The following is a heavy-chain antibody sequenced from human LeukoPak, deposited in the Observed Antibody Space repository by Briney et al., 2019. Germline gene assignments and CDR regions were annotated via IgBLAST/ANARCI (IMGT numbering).Heavy chain of an antibody. V-gene: IGHV4-59*08. CDR1: GGSITSYY. J-gene: IGHJ6*03. Sequence: SETLSLTCNVSGGSITSYYWSWIRQPPGKGLEWIGYIYYSGSTNYNPSLKSRVTISVDTSKNQFSLKLSSVTAADTAVYYCASTVTRYYYYYYMDVWGKGTTVTVSS. D-gene: IGHD4-17*01. CDR2: IYYSGST. CDR3: ASTVTRYYYYYYMDV.